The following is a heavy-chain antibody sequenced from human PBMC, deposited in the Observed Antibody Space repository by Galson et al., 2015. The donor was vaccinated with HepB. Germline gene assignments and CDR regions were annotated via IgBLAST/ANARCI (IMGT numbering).Heavy chain of an antibody. J-gene: IGHJ6*02. CDR2: ISGSGGST. CDR3: AKYRGDILTGYYPMDV. Sequence: SLRLSCAASGFTFSSYAMSWVRQAPGKGLEWVSAISGSGGSTYYADSVKGRFTISRDNSKNTLYLQMNSLRAEDTAVYYCAKYRGDILTGYYPMDVWGQGTTVTVSS. V-gene: IGHV3-23*01. D-gene: IGHD3-9*01. CDR1: GFTFSSYA.